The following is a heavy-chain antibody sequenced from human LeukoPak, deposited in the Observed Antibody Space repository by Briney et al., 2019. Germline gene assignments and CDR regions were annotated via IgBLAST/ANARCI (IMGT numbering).Heavy chain of an antibody. CDR3: ARLRGLIVVVPAAMEFDP. D-gene: IGHD2-2*01. V-gene: IGHV1-18*01. CDR1: GYTFTSYG. J-gene: IGHJ5*02. CDR2: ISAYNGNT. Sequence: ASVKVSCKASGYTFTSYGIIWVRQAPGQGLEWMGWISAYNGNTNYAQKLQGRVIMTTDTSTSTAYMELRSLRSDDTAVYYCARLRGLIVVVPAAMEFDPWGQGTLVTVSS.